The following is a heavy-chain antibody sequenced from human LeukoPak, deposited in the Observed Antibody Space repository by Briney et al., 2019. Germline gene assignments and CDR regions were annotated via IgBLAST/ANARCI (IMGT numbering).Heavy chain of an antibody. V-gene: IGHV3-48*04. CDR2: ISSSSSTI. Sequence: PGGSLRLSCAASGFTFSSYSMNWVRQAPGKGLEWVSYISSSSSTIYYADSVKGRFTISRDNAKNSLYLQMNSLRAEDTAVYYCARDWYDSSGCYDYWGQGTLVTVSS. J-gene: IGHJ4*02. CDR1: GFTFSSYS. CDR3: ARDWYDSSGCYDY. D-gene: IGHD3-22*01.